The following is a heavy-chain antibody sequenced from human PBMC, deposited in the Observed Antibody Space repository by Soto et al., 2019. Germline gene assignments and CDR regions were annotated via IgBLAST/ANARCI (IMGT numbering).Heavy chain of an antibody. CDR1: GGSISSYY. CDR3: ARDRWGEDGSGSYSLDY. D-gene: IGHD3-10*01. CDR2: IYYSGST. Sequence: QVQLQESGPGLVKPSETLSLTCTVSGGSISSYYWSWIRQPPGKGLEWIGYIYYSGSTNYNPSLQSRVTTRVDTSKNQFSLKLSSVTAVDTAVYYCARDRWGEDGSGSYSLDYWGQGTLVTVSS. J-gene: IGHJ4*02. V-gene: IGHV4-59*01.